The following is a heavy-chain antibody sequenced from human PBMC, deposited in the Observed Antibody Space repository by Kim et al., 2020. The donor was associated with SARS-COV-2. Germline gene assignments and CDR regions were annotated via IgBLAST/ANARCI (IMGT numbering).Heavy chain of an antibody. V-gene: IGHV4-59*08. CDR2: VCYCDSS. Sequence: SETLSLTCTVSGGSISSYNWCWVRQRPAQGQELNGYVCYCDSSNNNPNLKIQSTITVATAKNQISLTLSSRTAADAAADYCDSPSCSRTSVYAFDYWG. D-gene: IGHD2-2*01. J-gene: IGHJ4*01. CDR3: DSPSCSRTSVYAFDY. CDR1: GGSISSYN.